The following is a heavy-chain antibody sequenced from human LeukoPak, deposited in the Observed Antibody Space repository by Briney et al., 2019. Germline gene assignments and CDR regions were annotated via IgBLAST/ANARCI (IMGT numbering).Heavy chain of an antibody. D-gene: IGHD6-13*01. Sequence: GGSLRLSCAASGFTFSDYYMSWIRQAPGKGLEWVSYISSSGSTIYYADSVKGRFTISRDNAKNSLYLQMNSLRAEDTAVYYCASAHRRGEMAADWFDPWGQGTLVTVSS. CDR2: ISSSGSTI. CDR3: ASAHRRGEMAADWFDP. CDR1: GFTFSDYY. V-gene: IGHV3-11*01. J-gene: IGHJ5*02.